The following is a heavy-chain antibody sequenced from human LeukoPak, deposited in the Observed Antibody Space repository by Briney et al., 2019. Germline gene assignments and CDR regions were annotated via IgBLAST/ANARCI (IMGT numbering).Heavy chain of an antibody. Sequence: PGESLKISFKGSGYSFTSYWIGWVRQMPGNGLEWMGIIYPGDSDTRYSPSFQGQVTISADKSISTAYLQWSSLKASDTAMYYCARERVSDDYVWGSYWNWGQGTLVTVSS. CDR1: GYSFTSYW. CDR2: IYPGDSDT. CDR3: ARERVSDDYVWGSYWN. D-gene: IGHD3-16*01. V-gene: IGHV5-51*01. J-gene: IGHJ4*02.